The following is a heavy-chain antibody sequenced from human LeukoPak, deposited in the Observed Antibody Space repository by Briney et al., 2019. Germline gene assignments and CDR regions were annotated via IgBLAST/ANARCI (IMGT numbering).Heavy chain of an antibody. V-gene: IGHV4-4*02. J-gene: IGHJ4*02. CDR2: FHLSGST. Sequence: PSGTLSLTCLFSGGSISTSNWRSWGPPPPGKGLGLGGSFHLSGSTNYRPSLKGRATLSAHRSKHQFSVTPSSVPAPGPPGYYCSRTDCSGGSCYFDCWRQGTMV. D-gene: IGHD2-15*01. CDR3: SRTDCSGGSCYFDC. CDR1: GGSISTSNW.